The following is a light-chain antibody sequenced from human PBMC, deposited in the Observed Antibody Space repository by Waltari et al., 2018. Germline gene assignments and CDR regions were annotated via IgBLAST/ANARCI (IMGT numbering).Light chain of an antibody. CDR1: QGISSY. J-gene: IGKJ1*01. V-gene: IGKV1-9*01. CDR2: KAS. Sequence: DSQLTQSPSSLSASVGDRVTITCRASQGISSYLAWYQQKPGKAPKLLIYKASSLQSGVPSRFSGSGSGTEFTLTISSLQPEDFAVYYCQQRNSYPPTFGQGTKVEIK. CDR3: QQRNSYPPT.